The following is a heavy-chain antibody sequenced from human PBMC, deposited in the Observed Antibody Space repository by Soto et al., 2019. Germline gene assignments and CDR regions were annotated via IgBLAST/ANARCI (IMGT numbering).Heavy chain of an antibody. Sequence: QVTLKESGPVLVKPTETLTLTCTVSGFSLSNARMGVSWNRQPPGKALEWLAHIFSNDEKSYSTSLKSRLTTSKDTSKSQVVLTMTNMDPVDTATYYCARFYYYDSSGYADYWGQGTLVTVSS. J-gene: IGHJ4*02. D-gene: IGHD3-22*01. CDR3: ARFYYYDSSGYADY. V-gene: IGHV2-26*01. CDR2: IFSNDEK. CDR1: GFSLSNARMG.